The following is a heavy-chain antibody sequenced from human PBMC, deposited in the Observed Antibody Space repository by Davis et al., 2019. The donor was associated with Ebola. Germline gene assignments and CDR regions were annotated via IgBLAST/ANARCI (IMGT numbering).Heavy chain of an antibody. V-gene: IGHV1-24*01. CDR2: FDPEDGET. CDR1: GYTLTDLS. Sequence: AASVKVSCKVSGYTLTDLSMHWARQAPGKGLEWMGGFDPEDGETIYAQKFQGRVTMTEDTSTDTAYMELSSLRSEDTAVYYCARETGDGGGMDVWGKGTTVTVSS. CDR3: ARETGDGGGMDV. J-gene: IGHJ6*04. D-gene: IGHD7-27*01.